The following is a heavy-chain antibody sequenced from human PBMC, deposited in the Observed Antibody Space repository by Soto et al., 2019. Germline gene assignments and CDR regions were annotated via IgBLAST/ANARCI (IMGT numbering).Heavy chain of an antibody. J-gene: IGHJ6*02. CDR2: ILPIFRSP. D-gene: IGHD2-2*01. CDR3: VIGDCTSTSCSYYFYGLDV. V-gene: IGHV1-69*01. Sequence: QVHLVQSGAEVKKPGSSVKVSCKASGGSFRRYAISWVRQAPGQGLEWMGGILPIFRSPSHAQKFQGRVTITADESTSTAVLELTSLTSEDTAIYYCVIGDCTSTSCSYYFYGLDVWGQGTTVTVSS. CDR1: GGSFRRYA.